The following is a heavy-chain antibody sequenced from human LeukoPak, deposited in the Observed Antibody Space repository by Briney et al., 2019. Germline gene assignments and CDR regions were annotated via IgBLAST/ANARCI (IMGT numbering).Heavy chain of an antibody. Sequence: GGSLRLSCSTSGFTFGDYAMSWVRQAPGKGLEWVGFIQAKAYGGATKYAASVNGRFSISRDDSQSIASLQMNDLKTEDTAVYYCTRAPHPRCSSSGCYLDYWGQGTLVTVSS. CDR3: TRAPHPRCSSSGCYLDY. J-gene: IGHJ4*02. V-gene: IGHV3-49*04. CDR1: GFTFGDYA. CDR2: IQAKAYGGAT. D-gene: IGHD2-2*01.